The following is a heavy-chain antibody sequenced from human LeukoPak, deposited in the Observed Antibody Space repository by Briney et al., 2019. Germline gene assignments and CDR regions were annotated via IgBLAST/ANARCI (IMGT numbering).Heavy chain of an antibody. CDR1: GFTFSTYA. J-gene: IGHJ4*02. CDR3: AKEGSVDY. CDR2: ISGSGSST. V-gene: IGHV3-23*01. D-gene: IGHD6-19*01. Sequence: GGSLRLSCAASGFTFSTYAMSWVRQAPGKGLEYVSSISGSGSSTYYADPVKGRFTISRDNSKNTLYLQMNSLRAEDTAVYYCAKEGSVDYWGQGTLVTVSS.